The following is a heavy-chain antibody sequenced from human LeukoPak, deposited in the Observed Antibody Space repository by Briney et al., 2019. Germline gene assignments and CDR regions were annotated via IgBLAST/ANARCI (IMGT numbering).Heavy chain of an antibody. D-gene: IGHD3-16*01. Sequence: ASVKVSCKSSGYTFTSYYMHWVRQAPGQGLEWMGIINPSGGSTSYAQKFQGRVTMTRDTSTSTVYMELSSLRSEDTAVYYCARDGGAAHFDYWGQGTLVTVSS. J-gene: IGHJ4*02. CDR3: ARDGGAAHFDY. CDR2: INPSGGST. V-gene: IGHV1-46*01. CDR1: GYTFTSYY.